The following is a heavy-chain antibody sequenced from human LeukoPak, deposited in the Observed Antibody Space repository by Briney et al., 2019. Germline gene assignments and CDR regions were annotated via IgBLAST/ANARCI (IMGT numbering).Heavy chain of an antibody. CDR3: ARDLGSTSCYNY. D-gene: IGHD2-2*02. V-gene: IGHV1-18*01. Sequence: ASVKVSCEASGYTFTSYGISWVRQAPGQGLEWMGWISAYNGNTNYAQKLQGSVTMTTDTSTSTAYMELRSLRSDDTAVYYCARDLGSTSCYNYWGQGTLVTVSS. J-gene: IGHJ4*02. CDR2: ISAYNGNT. CDR1: GYTFTSYG.